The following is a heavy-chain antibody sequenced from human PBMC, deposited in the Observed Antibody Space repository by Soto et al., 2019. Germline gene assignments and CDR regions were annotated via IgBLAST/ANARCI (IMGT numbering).Heavy chain of an antibody. CDR3: SGGVGDAI. V-gene: IGHV3-7*04. CDR2: TNQDGSEK. J-gene: IGHJ4*02. Sequence: EDQLVESGGGLVQPGGSLRLTCAVSGFSFRSDWMNWVRQAPGKGLEWVAHTNQDGSEKYYLDSVKGRFTIFRDNAKNSLYRQMNRLRAEDTAVYYCSGGVGDAIWGQGTLVTVSS. D-gene: IGHD1-26*01. CDR1: GFSFRSDW.